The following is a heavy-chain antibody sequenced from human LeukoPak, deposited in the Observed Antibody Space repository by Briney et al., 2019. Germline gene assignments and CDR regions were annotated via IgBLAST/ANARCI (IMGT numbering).Heavy chain of an antibody. Sequence: PSETLSLTCAVSGGSISSSNWWSWVRQPPGKGLEWIGEIYHSGSTNYNPSLKSRVTISVDKSQNQFSLKLSSVTAADTAVYYCARDGYSSSWYRGDAFDIWGQGTMVTVSS. D-gene: IGHD6-13*01. J-gene: IGHJ3*02. CDR1: GGSISSSNW. CDR2: IYHSGST. V-gene: IGHV4-4*02. CDR3: ARDGYSSSWYRGDAFDI.